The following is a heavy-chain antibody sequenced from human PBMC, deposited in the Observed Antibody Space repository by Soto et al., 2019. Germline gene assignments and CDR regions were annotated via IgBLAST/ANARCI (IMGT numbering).Heavy chain of an antibody. Sequence: GGSLRLSCAASGFKVGSSYVTWVLQAPGEGLEWVSVIVSGGSTHYADSVTGRFTVSRDVPNNTVYLHMSSLRAEDTAVYFCATDSRNVGIGYFDSWGLGTLVTVSS. CDR3: ATDSRNVGIGYFDS. D-gene: IGHD1-26*01. V-gene: IGHV3-53*01. CDR1: GFKVGSSY. CDR2: IVSGGST. J-gene: IGHJ4*02.